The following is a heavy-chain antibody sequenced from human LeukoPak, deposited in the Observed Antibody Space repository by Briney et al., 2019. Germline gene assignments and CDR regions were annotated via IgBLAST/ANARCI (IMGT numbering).Heavy chain of an antibody. CDR2: IYFNGRT. Sequence: PSETLSLTCTVSGDSINNDVYFWGWIRQPPGQGLEWVGTIYFNGRTYYSPSLKSRVTMSVDTSKNQFSLKMSSVTAADTAAYYCTRQRGSGHWYFDLWGRGTRVIVSS. CDR3: TRQRGSGHWYFDL. J-gene: IGHJ2*01. D-gene: IGHD6-19*01. CDR1: GDSINNDVYF. V-gene: IGHV4-39*01.